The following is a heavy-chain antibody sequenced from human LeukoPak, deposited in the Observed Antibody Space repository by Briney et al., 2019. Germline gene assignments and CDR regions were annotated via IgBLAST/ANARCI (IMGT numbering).Heavy chain of an antibody. J-gene: IGHJ4*02. Sequence: ASVKVSCKASGYTFTGYYMHWVRQAPGQGLEWMGWINPNSGGTNYAQKFQGRVTMTRDTSISTAYMELSRLRSDDTAVSYCGRTRFNPGGGSPGYWGQGTLVTVSS. CDR2: INPNSGGT. CDR1: GYTFTGYY. V-gene: IGHV1-2*02. CDR3: GRTRFNPGGGSPGY. D-gene: IGHD2-8*02.